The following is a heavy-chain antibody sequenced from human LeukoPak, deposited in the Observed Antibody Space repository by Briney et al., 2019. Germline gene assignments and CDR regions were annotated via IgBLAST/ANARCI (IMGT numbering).Heavy chain of an antibody. V-gene: IGHV4-34*01. Sequence: GSLRLSCAASGFTFNDAWMNWVRQPPGKGLEWIGEINHSGYTNYYPSLKSRVTISVDTSKNQFSLRLSSVTAADTAVYYCARNDYFGINNGMDVWGQGTTVTVS. CDR1: GFTFNDAW. J-gene: IGHJ6*02. CDR3: ARNDYFGINNGMDV. CDR2: INHSGYT. D-gene: IGHD2/OR15-2a*01.